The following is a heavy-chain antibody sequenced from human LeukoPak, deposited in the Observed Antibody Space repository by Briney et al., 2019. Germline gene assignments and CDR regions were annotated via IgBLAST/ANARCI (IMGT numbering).Heavy chain of an antibody. J-gene: IGHJ3*02. Sequence: PSETLSLTCTVSGGSISSGSYYWTWVRQPAGTGLEWLGRVYISGSTNYNPSLKSRVTISVDTSKNHFSLKLTSVTAADTAVYYCARGLEWGDGFDIWGQGTMVTVSP. CDR3: ARGLEWGDGFDI. CDR2: VYISGST. V-gene: IGHV4-61*02. D-gene: IGHD1-1*01. CDR1: GGSISSGSYY.